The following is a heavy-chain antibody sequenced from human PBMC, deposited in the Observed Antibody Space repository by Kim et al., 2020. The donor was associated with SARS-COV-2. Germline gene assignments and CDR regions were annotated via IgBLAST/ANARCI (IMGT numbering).Heavy chain of an antibody. Sequence: ADTGKGRFTISRNNAKDTLYLQMNSLRAEDMAVYYCAKDGSSGYYYFDYWGQGTLVTVSS. D-gene: IGHD3-22*01. J-gene: IGHJ4*02. CDR3: AKDGSSGYYYFDY. V-gene: IGHV3-23*01.